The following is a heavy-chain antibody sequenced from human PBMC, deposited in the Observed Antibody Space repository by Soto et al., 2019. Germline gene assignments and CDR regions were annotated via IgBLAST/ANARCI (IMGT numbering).Heavy chain of an antibody. Sequence: QLQLQESGPGLVKPSETLSLTCTVSGGSISSSSYYWGWIRQPPGKGLEWIGSIYYSGSTYYNPSLKSRVTISVDTSKNQFSLKLSSVTAADTAVYYCARHVCRYREHDRPIDYWGQGTLVTVSS. J-gene: IGHJ4*02. CDR1: GGSISSSSYY. CDR3: ARHVCRYREHDRPIDY. D-gene: IGHD1-26*01. V-gene: IGHV4-39*01. CDR2: IYYSGST.